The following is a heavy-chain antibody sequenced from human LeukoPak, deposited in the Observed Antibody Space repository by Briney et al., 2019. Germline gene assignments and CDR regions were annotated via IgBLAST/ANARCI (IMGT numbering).Heavy chain of an antibody. CDR3: ARGVNYFVLEY. CDR2: LSPSGGIT. V-gene: IGHV3-23*01. CDR1: GFTFSTYA. Sequence: GGSLTLSCAASGFTFSTYAMSWVRQPPGKGLEWVAALSPSGGITYYEDSVKGRLPISRDNPKNTLYRQLNSLRAEDTAVYYCARGVNYFVLEYWGQGTLVTISS. D-gene: IGHD3-10*02. J-gene: IGHJ4*01.